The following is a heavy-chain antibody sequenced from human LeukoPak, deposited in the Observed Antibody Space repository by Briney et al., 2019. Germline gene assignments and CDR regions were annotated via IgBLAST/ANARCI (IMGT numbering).Heavy chain of an antibody. J-gene: IGHJ2*01. Sequence: TGGSQRLSCAASGFTFTTFGMSWVRQAPGKGLEWVSAISDSGGSTYYADSVKGRFTISRDNSKNTLYLQMDSLRAADTAVYYCAKVLRYDSGGYYWYFDLWGRGTLLTVSS. D-gene: IGHD3-22*01. CDR3: AKVLRYDSGGYYWYFDL. V-gene: IGHV3-23*01. CDR2: ISDSGGST. CDR1: GFTFTTFG.